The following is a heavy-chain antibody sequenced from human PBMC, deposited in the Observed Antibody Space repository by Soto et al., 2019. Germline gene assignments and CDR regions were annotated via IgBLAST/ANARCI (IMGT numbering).Heavy chain of an antibody. Sequence: GGSLRLSCVASGFTFSDYGIHWVRQAPDKGLEWVAVVWFDGSIQYYGDSVKGRFTISRDNSNNTVDLQMNNLRAEDTAVYYCARVDFGGNSYYFDYWGQGTPVTVSS. CDR2: VWFDGSIQ. V-gene: IGHV3-33*01. J-gene: IGHJ4*02. CDR1: GFTFSDYG. D-gene: IGHD1-7*01. CDR3: ARVDFGGNSYYFDY.